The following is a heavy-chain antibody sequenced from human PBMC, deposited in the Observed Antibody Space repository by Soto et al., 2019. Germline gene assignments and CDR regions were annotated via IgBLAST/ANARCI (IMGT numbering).Heavy chain of an antibody. J-gene: IGHJ3*02. CDR3: AEHTAMDYDAFDI. Sequence: ASVKVSCKASGYTFTSYGISWVRQAPGQGLEWMGWISAYNGNTNYAQKLQGRVTMTTDTSTSTVYMELRSLRSDDTAVYYCAEHTAMDYDAFDIWGQGTMVTVSS. D-gene: IGHD5-18*01. V-gene: IGHV1-18*01. CDR1: GYTFTSYG. CDR2: ISAYNGNT.